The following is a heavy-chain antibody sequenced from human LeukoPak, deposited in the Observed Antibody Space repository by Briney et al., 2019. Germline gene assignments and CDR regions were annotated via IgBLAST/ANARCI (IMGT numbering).Heavy chain of an antibody. J-gene: IGHJ4*02. CDR3: AAFEKYGGSRSY. V-gene: IGHV3-48*01. CDR2: ISSSSSNI. D-gene: IGHD1-26*01. CDR1: GFTFSSYS. Sequence: GGSLRLSCAASGFTFSSYSMNWVRQAPGKGLEWVSYISSSSSNIYYADSVKGRFTISRDNAKNSLYLQMNSLRAEDTAVYYCAAFEKYGGSRSYWGQGTLVTVSS.